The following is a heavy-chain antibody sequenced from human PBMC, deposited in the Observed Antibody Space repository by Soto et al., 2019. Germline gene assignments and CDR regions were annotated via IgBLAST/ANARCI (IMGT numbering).Heavy chain of an antibody. Sequence: SETLSLTCTVSGDTISSYFWTWIRQTPGKGLEWIGSIYYSGSTIYNPSLKSRVTLSVDTSKKQFSLKLSSVTAADTALYYCARDTGWPWALDYWGEGTLVTVSS. D-gene: IGHD6-19*01. CDR3: ARDTGWPWALDY. CDR1: GDTISSYF. V-gene: IGHV4-59*01. CDR2: IYYSGST. J-gene: IGHJ4*02.